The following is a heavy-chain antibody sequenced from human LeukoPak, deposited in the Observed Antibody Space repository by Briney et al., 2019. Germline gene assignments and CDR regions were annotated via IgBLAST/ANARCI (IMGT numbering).Heavy chain of an antibody. CDR2: IKQDGSEK. V-gene: IGHV3-7*04. Sequence: GGSLRLSCAASGFTFSSYSMNCVRQAPGKGLEWVANIKQDGSEKYYVDSVKGRFTISRDNAKNSLYLQMNSLRAEDTAVYYCARASYGYGPFDYWGQGTLVTVSS. CDR3: ARASYGYGPFDY. CDR1: GFTFSSYS. D-gene: IGHD5-18*01. J-gene: IGHJ4*02.